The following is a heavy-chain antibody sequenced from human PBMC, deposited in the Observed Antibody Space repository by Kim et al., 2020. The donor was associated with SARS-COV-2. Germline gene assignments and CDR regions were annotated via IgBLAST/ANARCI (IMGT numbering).Heavy chain of an antibody. CDR3: AKAESIAARPRRYYYYGMDV. D-gene: IGHD6-6*01. CDR1: GFTFDDYA. J-gene: IGHJ6*01. CDR2: ISWNSGSI. V-gene: IGHV3-9*01. Sequence: GGSLRLSCAASGFTFDDYAMHWVRQAPGKGLEWVSGISWNSGSIGYADSVKGRFTISRDNAKNSLYLQMNSLRAEDTALYYCAKAESIAARPRRYYYYGMDVWGQGPTVTVSS.